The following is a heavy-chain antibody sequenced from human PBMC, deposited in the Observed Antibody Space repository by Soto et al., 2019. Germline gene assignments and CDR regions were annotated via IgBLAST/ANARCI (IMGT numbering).Heavy chain of an antibody. J-gene: IGHJ1*01. V-gene: IGHV1-69*06. CDR3: ARVTRAYCGGDCYSEYFQH. Sequence: QVQLAQSGAEVKKPGSSVKVSCKASGGTFSSYAISWVRQAPGQGLEWMGGIIPIFGTANYAQKFQGRVTITADKSTSTAYMELSSLRSEDTAVYYCARVTRAYCGGDCYSEYFQHWGQGTLVTVSS. D-gene: IGHD2-21*02. CDR1: GGTFSSYA. CDR2: IIPIFGTA.